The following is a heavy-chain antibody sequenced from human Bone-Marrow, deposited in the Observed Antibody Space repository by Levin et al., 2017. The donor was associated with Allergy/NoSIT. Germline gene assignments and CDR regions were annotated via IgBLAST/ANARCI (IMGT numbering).Heavy chain of an antibody. CDR1: GGTFSSYT. Sequence: GGSLSLSCKASGGTFSSYTISWVRQAPGQGLEWMGRIIPILGIANYAQKFQGRVTITADKSTSTAYMELSSLRSEDTAVYYCARDGYDAFDIWGQGTMVTVSS. D-gene: IGHD5-12*01. V-gene: IGHV1-69*04. CDR3: ARDGYDAFDI. CDR2: IIPILGIA. J-gene: IGHJ3*02.